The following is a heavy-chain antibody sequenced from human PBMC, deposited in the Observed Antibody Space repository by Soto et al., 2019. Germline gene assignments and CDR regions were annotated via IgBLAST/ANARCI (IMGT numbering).Heavy chain of an antibody. Sequence: QVQLVQSGAEVKKPGSSVKVSCKASGGTFSSYAISWVRQAPGQGLEWMGGIIPIFGTANYAQKFQGRVTITADESTSTAYMELSSLRSEDTAVYYCERDQLRYFDRYYYDGMDVWGEGTTVTVSS. CDR2: IIPIFGTA. V-gene: IGHV1-69*12. CDR1: GGTFSSYA. CDR3: ERDQLRYFDRYYYDGMDV. J-gene: IGHJ6*04. D-gene: IGHD3-9*01.